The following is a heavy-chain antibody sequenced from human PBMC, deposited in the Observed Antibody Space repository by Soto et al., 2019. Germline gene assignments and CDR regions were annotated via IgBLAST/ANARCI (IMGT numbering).Heavy chain of an antibody. CDR1: GFTFSSYS. J-gene: IGHJ3*02. D-gene: IGHD6-13*01. CDR2: ISSSSSYI. CDR3: ARTRISGWYGAFDI. Sequence: EVQLVESGGGLVKPGGSLRLSCAASGFTFSSYSMNWVRQAPGKGLEWVSSISSSSSYIYHADSVKGRFTITRDNAKNSLYLQKNRLRAEDTAVYYCARTRISGWYGAFDIWGQGTLVTVSS. V-gene: IGHV3-21*01.